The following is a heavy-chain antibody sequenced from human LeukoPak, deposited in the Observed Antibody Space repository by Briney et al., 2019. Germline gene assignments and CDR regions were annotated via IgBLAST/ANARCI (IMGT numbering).Heavy chain of an antibody. V-gene: IGHV4-34*01. D-gene: IGHD1-14*01. Sequence: SETLSLTCAVYGGSFSGYYWSWIRQPPGKGLEWIGEINHSGSTNYNPSLKSRVTISVDTSKNQFSLKLSSVTAADTAVYYCAREYVHHADYWGQGTLVTVSS. CDR3: AREYVHHADY. CDR1: GGSFSGYY. CDR2: INHSGST. J-gene: IGHJ4*02.